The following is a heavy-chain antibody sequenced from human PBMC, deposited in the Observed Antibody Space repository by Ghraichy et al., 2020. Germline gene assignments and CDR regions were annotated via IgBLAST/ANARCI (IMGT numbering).Heavy chain of an antibody. CDR3: GKDRGGRWLQRGAFDI. J-gene: IGHJ3*02. CDR1: GFTFSSYA. V-gene: IGHV3-64D*06. D-gene: IGHD5-24*01. CDR2: ISSNGGST. Sequence: GGSLRLSCSASGFTFSSYAMHWVRQAPGKGLEYVSAISSNGGSTYYADSVKGRFTISRDNSKNTLYLQMSSLRAEDTAVYYCGKDRGGRWLQRGAFDIWGQGTMVTVSS.